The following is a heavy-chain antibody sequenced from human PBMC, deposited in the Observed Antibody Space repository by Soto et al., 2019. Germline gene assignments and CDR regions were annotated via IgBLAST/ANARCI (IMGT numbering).Heavy chain of an antibody. D-gene: IGHD6-19*01. CDR3: ASQATGWYPDY. Sequence: QVELQESGPGLVKPSQTLSLTCTVSSGSISSSGYYWSWIRQHPGKGLEWIGYIHDSGSTYYNPSLKSRVTISVDTSKNQFSLKLTSVTAADTAVYYCASQATGWYPDYWGQGTLVTVSS. CDR1: SGSISSSGYY. J-gene: IGHJ4*02. CDR2: IHDSGST. V-gene: IGHV4-31*03.